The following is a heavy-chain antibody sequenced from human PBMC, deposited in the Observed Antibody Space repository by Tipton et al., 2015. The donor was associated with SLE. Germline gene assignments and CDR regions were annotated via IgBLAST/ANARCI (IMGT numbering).Heavy chain of an antibody. D-gene: IGHD1-26*01. CDR2: KYISGTS. CDR1: GDSVTSGLYY. V-gene: IGHV4-61*02. Sequence: TLSLTCSVSGDSVTSGLYYWSWIRQAAGKGLEWIGRKYISGTSNHNPSLKSRVTISVDTSKNEFSLKLRSVTAADTAVYYCASADWDIRYFDLWGRGTLVSVSS. CDR3: ASADWDIRYFDL. J-gene: IGHJ2*01.